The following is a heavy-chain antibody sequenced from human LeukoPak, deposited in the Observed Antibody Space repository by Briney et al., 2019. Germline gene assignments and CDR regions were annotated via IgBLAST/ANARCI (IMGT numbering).Heavy chain of an antibody. V-gene: IGHV4-59*01. J-gene: IGHJ6*02. CDR3: AGDLNGPHLAYYYGMDV. D-gene: IGHD2-8*01. Sequence: SESLSLTCTVSGGSISSYYSSWIRQPPGKGLEWIGYIYYSGSTNYNPSLHSRATISVTTSKNQSPLKLSSVTAADTAVYYWAGDLNGPHLAYYYGMDVWGQGTTVTVSS. CDR2: IYYSGST. CDR1: GGSISSYY.